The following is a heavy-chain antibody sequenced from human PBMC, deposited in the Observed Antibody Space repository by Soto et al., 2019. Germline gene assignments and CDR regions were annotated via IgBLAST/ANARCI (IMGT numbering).Heavy chain of an antibody. CDR3: ARVENYHYGMDV. J-gene: IGHJ6*02. V-gene: IGHV4-39*07. CDR1: GGSISSSSYY. Sequence: PSETLSLTCTVSGGSISSSSYYWGWIRPPPGKGLEWIGYIYYSGSTYYNPSLKSRVTISVDTSKNQFSLKLSSVTAADTAVYYCARVENYHYGMDVWGQGTTVTVSS. CDR2: IYYSGST.